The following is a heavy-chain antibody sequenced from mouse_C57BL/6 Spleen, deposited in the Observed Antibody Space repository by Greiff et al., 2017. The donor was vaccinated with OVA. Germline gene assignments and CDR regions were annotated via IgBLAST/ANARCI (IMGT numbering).Heavy chain of an antibody. J-gene: IGHJ2*01. D-gene: IGHD1-1*01. Sequence: VKLQESGAELVKPGASVKISCKASGYAFSSYWMNWVKQRPGKGLEWIGQIYPGDGDTNYNGKFKGKATLTADKSSSTAYMQLSSLTSEDSAVYFCARLGSVAEDYWGQGTTLTVSS. CDR3: ARLGSVAEDY. V-gene: IGHV1-80*01. CDR2: IYPGDGDT. CDR1: GYAFSSYW.